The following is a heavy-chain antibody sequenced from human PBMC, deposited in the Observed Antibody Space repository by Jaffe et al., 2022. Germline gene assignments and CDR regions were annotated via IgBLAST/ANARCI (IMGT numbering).Heavy chain of an antibody. CDR1: GFTFSSYA. V-gene: IGHV3-23*01. J-gene: IGHJ4*02. CDR3: ASPRDPAGYSSGWRSGGYYFDY. CDR2: ISGSGGST. D-gene: IGHD6-19*01. Sequence: EVQLLESGGGLVQPGGSLRLSCAASGFTFSSYAMSWVRQAPGKGLEWVSAISGSGGSTYYADSVKGRFTISRDNSKNTLYLQMNSLRAEDTAVYYCASPRDPAGYSSGWRSGGYYFDYWGQGTLVTVSS.